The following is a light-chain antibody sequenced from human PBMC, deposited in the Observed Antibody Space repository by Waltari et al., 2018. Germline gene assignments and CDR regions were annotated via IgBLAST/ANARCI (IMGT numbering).Light chain of an antibody. Sequence: VILTQSPATLALSPGERATLSCRASRSVTTYLTWYPQKPGQAPRRIIYGASSRATCIPERFSASGSGPEFTLTIRSLEPEDFAVYYCQNFGSSSFTFGPGTTLDIQ. CDR2: GAS. V-gene: IGKV3-20*01. CDR3: QNFGSSSFT. CDR1: RSVTTY. J-gene: IGKJ3*01.